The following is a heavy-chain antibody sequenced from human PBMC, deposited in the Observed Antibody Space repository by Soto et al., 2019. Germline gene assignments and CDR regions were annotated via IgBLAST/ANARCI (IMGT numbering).Heavy chain of an antibody. CDR2: IWHDGGNK. V-gene: IGHV3-33*01. CDR3: VRGYHDCPNVLCYAL. CDR1: GFTFSSYG. D-gene: IGHD2-8*01. J-gene: IGHJ4*02. Sequence: QVQLVESGGGVVQPGRSLRLSCAASGFTFSSYGMHWVRQAPGKGLEWVAFIWHDGGNKFYAESVKGRFTISRDNSKNTLYLQVSSLRAEDTGVYYCVRGYHDCPNVLCYALWGQGTLVTVSS.